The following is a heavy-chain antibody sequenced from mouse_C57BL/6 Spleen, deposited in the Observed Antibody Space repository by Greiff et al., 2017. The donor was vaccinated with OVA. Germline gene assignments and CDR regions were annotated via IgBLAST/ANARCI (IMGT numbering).Heavy chain of an antibody. CDR1: GFTFSSYA. Sequence: VQLLQSGAGLVMPGASLKLSCAASGFTFSSYAMPWVHQSPGQGLEWVGTISACGSYTYYPEKVKGKFTLTIDKSKNTPYMQISSLTSEDTAVYYCARDQGSGTYAMDDWGQGTSVTVSS. CDR3: ARDQGSGTYAMDD. V-gene: IGHV5-4*01. J-gene: IGHJ4*01. D-gene: IGHD1-3*01. CDR2: ISACGSYT.